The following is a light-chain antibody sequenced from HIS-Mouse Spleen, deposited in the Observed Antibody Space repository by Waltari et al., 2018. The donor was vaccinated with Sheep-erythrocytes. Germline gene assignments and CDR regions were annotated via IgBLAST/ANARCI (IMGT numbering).Light chain of an antibody. CDR3: QQRSNLLT. CDR1: QSVSSY. CDR2: AAS. Sequence: EIVLTQSPATLSLSPGERATLSCRASQSVSSYFAWYQQKPGQAPRLLLYAASNRATGIQARFSGSGSGTDFTLTISSLEPEDFAVYYCQQRSNLLTFGGGTKVEIK. V-gene: IGKV3-11*01. J-gene: IGKJ4*01.